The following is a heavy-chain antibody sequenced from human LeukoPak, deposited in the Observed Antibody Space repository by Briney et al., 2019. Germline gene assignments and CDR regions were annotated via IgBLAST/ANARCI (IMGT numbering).Heavy chain of an antibody. V-gene: IGHV4-38-2*02. J-gene: IGHJ4*02. Sequence: PSETLSLTCTVSGYSISSGYYWGWIRQPPGKGLEWIGSIYHSGSTYYNPSLKSRVTISVDTSKNQFSLKLSSVTAADTAVYYCARANYDILSYWGQGTLVTVSS. CDR2: IYHSGST. CDR1: GYSISSGYY. CDR3: ARANYDILSY. D-gene: IGHD3-9*01.